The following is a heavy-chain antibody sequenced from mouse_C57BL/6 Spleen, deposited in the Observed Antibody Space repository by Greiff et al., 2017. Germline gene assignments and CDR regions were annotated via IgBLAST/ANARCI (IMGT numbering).Heavy chain of an antibody. J-gene: IGHJ2*01. Sequence: EVQLQQSGPGLVKPSQSLSLTCSVTGYSITSGYYWNWIRQFPGNKLEWMGYISYDGSNNYNPSLKNRISITRDTSKNQFFLKLNSVTTEDTATYYCARGETGTGYFDYWGQGTTLTVSS. D-gene: IGHD4-1*01. V-gene: IGHV3-6*01. CDR2: ISYDGSN. CDR3: ARGETGTGYFDY. CDR1: GYSITSGYY.